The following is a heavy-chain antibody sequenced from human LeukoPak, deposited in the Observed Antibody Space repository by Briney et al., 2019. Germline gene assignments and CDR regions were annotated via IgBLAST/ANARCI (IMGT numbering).Heavy chain of an antibody. CDR1: GFTFNNYG. CDR3: AKDHVGWTVGNALDF. Sequence: PGGSLRLSCAASGFTFNNYGMNWVRQAPGRGLEWVASISVTGGSSYYADSVKGRFTISRDNSKNTLSLQMSSLRAEDTAIYYCAKDHVGWTVGNALDFGGQGTMVTVSS. V-gene: IGHV3-23*01. D-gene: IGHD3/OR15-3a*01. CDR2: ISVTGGSS. J-gene: IGHJ3*01.